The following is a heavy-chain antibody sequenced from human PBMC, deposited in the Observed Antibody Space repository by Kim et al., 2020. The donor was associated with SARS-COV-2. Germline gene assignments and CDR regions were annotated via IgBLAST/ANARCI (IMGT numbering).Heavy chain of an antibody. V-gene: IGHV3-23*01. CDR3: ATPLRGYSPFDY. D-gene: IGHD5-18*01. Sequence: YYADAVNGRCTTSRDSSKNTLYLQMTSLRAEDTAVYYCATPLRGYSPFDYWGQGTLVTVSS. J-gene: IGHJ4*02.